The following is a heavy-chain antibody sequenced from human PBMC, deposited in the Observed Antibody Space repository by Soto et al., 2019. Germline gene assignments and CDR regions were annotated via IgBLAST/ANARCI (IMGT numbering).Heavy chain of an antibody. CDR1: GGSISSGDYY. V-gene: IGHV4-30-4*01. CDR3: ALRVEDSGYDLDY. J-gene: IGHJ4*02. CDR2: IYYSGST. Sequence: PSETLSLTCTVSGGSISSGDYYWSCIRQPPGKGLEWIGYIYYSGSTYYNPSLKSRVTISVDTSKNQFSLKLSSVTAADTAVYYCALRVEDSGYDLDYWGQGTLVTVSS. D-gene: IGHD5-12*01.